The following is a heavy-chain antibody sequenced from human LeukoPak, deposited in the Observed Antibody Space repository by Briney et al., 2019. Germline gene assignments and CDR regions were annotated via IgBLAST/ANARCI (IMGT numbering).Heavy chain of an antibody. Sequence: PGRSLRLSCAASGFTFDDYAMHWVRQAPGKGLEWVSGISWNSGSIGYADSVKGRFTISRDNAKNSLYLQMNSLRAEDTALYYCAKVFDSSGGYYYYGMDVWGQGTTVTVSS. V-gene: IGHV3-9*01. D-gene: IGHD6-19*01. J-gene: IGHJ6*02. CDR2: ISWNSGSI. CDR3: AKVFDSSGGYYYYGMDV. CDR1: GFTFDDYA.